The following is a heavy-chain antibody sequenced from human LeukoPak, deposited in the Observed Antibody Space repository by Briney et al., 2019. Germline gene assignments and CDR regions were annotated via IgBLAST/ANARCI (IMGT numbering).Heavy chain of an antibody. J-gene: IGHJ4*02. D-gene: IGHD2-15*01. Sequence: SETLSLTSAVYGGSFSGYYWSWIRQPPGKGLEWIGEINHSGSTNYNPSLKSRVTISVDTSKNQFSLKLSSVTAADTAVYYCASRYCSGGSCPFDYWGQGTLVTVSS. V-gene: IGHV4-34*01. CDR2: INHSGST. CDR1: GGSFSGYY. CDR3: ASRYCSGGSCPFDY.